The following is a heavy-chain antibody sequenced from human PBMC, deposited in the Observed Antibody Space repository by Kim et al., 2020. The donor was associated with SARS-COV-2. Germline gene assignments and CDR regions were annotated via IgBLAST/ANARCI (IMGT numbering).Heavy chain of an antibody. V-gene: IGHV4-31*02. J-gene: IGHJ4*02. D-gene: IGHD3-10*01. CDR3: ARDSTMVRGAYPR. Sequence: NPSLKSRVTISVATSKNQFSLKLSSVTAADTAVYYCARDSTMVRGAYPRWGQGTLVTVSS.